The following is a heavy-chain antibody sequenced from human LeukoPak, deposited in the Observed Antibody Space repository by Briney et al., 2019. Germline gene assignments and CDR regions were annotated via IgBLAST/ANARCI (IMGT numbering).Heavy chain of an antibody. J-gene: IGHJ4*02. D-gene: IGHD2-15*01. CDR3: YCAVEDY. CDR1: GFNFRSYW. V-gene: IGHV3-7*01. Sequence: GGSLRLSCATSGFNFRSYWMSWVRQAPGKGLEWVANIKQDGSEKNYLGSVKGRFTISRDNTKNSLYLEMNSLRAEDTAVYYCYCAVEDYWGQGTLATVSS. CDR2: IKQDGSEK.